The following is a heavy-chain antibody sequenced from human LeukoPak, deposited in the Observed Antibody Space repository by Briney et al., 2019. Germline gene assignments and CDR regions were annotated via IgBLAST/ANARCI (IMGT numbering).Heavy chain of an antibody. CDR2: ISAYNGNT. D-gene: IGHD4-17*01. CDR1: GYTFTSYY. J-gene: IGHJ6*02. V-gene: IGHV1-18*04. Sequence: GASVKVSCKASGYTFTSYYMHWVRQAPGQGLEWMGWISAYNGNTNYAQKLQGRVTMTTDTSTSTAYMELRSLRSDDTAVYYCARDLGDYDPYYYYYGMDVWGQGTTVTVSS. CDR3: ARDLGDYDPYYYYYGMDV.